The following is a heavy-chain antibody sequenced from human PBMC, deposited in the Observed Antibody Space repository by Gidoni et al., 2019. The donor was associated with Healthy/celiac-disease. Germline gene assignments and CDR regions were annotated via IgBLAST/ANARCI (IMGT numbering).Heavy chain of an antibody. V-gene: IGHV4-34*01. CDR2: INHSGST. Sequence: QVQLQQWGAGLLKPSENLSLTCAVYGGSFSGYYWSWIRQPPGKGLEWIGEINHSGSTNYNPSLKSRVTISVDTSKNQFSLKLSSETAADTAVYYCARGAAAADTGGFDYWGQGTLVTVSS. CDR3: ARGAAAADTGGFDY. CDR1: GGSFSGYY. D-gene: IGHD6-13*01. J-gene: IGHJ4*02.